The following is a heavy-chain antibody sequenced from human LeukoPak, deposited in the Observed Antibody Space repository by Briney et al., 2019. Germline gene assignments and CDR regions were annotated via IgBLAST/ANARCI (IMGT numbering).Heavy chain of an antibody. J-gene: IGHJ4*02. CDR1: GFTVSSNY. Sequence: GGSLRLSCAASGFTVSSNYMSWVRQAPGKGLEWVSVIYSGGSTYYADSVKGRFTISRDNSKNTLYLQMNSLRAEDTAVYYCASHYYDSSGYYFDYWGQGTLVTVSS. V-gene: IGHV3-66*04. CDR2: IYSGGST. D-gene: IGHD3-22*01. CDR3: ASHYYDSSGYYFDY.